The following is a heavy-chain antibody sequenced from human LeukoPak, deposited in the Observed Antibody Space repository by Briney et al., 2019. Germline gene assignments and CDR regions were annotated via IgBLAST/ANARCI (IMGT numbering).Heavy chain of an antibody. D-gene: IGHD2-15*01. CDR3: ARERYSPSPFDY. J-gene: IGHJ4*02. Sequence: GGSLRLSCAASGFTVSSNYMSWVRQAPGKGLEWVSVIYSGGSTYYADSVKGRFTISRDNAKNSLYLQMNSLRAEDTAVYYCARERYSPSPFDYWGQGTLVTVSS. CDR1: GFTVSSNY. V-gene: IGHV3-53*01. CDR2: IYSGGST.